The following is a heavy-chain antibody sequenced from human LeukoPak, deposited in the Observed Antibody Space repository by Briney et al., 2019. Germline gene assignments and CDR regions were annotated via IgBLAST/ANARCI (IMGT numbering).Heavy chain of an antibody. V-gene: IGHV3-21*01. CDR2: ISSSGSFL. J-gene: IGHJ4*02. D-gene: IGHD3-3*01. CDR1: GFTFSSYA. CDR3: ARGLFGVINPTDY. Sequence: TGGSLRLSCAASGFTFSSYAMYWVRQAPGKGLEWVSSISSSGSFLYYADTVKGRFTISRDNAKNSLYLQMNSLRVEDTAVYFCARGLFGVINPTDYWGQGTPVTVSS.